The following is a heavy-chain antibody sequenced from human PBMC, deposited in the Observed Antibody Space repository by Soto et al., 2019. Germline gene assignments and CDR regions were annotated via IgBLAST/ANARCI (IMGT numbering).Heavy chain of an antibody. CDR3: ARGDSGLYGDFPFDC. V-gene: IGHV4-59*01. D-gene: IGHD4-17*01. Sequence: SETLSLTCTVSGASMSGYYWSWFRQPPGKGLEWIAFVYSSGSTNYNPSLKSRATISVDTSKRQFSLQLSSVTAADTAVYYCARGDSGLYGDFPFDCWSQGTLVTVSS. CDR2: VYSSGST. CDR1: GASMSGYY. J-gene: IGHJ4*02.